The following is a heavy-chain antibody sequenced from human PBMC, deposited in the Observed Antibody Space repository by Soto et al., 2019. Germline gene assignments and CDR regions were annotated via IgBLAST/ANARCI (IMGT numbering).Heavy chain of an antibody. CDR3: AHIVVAGLGYYFDY. V-gene: IGHV2-5*02. J-gene: IGHJ4*02. D-gene: IGHD6-19*01. CDR1: GFSLSSTRMA. Sequence: QITLKESGPTLVKPTQTLTLTCTFSGFSLSSTRMAVGWIRQPPGKALEWLALIYWDDDKRYSPFLKSRLTIANHPSXNQVVLTMSNMDPVDTARYYCAHIVVAGLGYYFDYWGQGTLVTVSS. CDR2: IYWDDDK.